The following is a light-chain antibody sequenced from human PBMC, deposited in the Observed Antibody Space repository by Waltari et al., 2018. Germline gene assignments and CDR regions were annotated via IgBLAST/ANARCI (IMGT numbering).Light chain of an antibody. J-gene: IGLJ3*02. Sequence: QTVVTQEPSFSVSPGGTVTLTCGLSSGSVSTNNYPSWYQQTPGQAPRTLIYTTNPRSSGVPDRFSGSILGNKAALTITGAQADDESDYYCVLYMGKGISVFGGGTKVTVL. CDR2: TTN. CDR3: VLYMGKGISV. V-gene: IGLV8-61*01. CDR1: SGSVSTNNY.